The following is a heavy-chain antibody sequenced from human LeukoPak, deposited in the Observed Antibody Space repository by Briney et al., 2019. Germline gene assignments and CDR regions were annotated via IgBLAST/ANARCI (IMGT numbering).Heavy chain of an antibody. Sequence: SETLSLTCTVSGGSITGYYWSWIRQPPGKGLEYSGYIYYSGGTNYNPSLKSRVTVSVDTSKNQFSLKLTSVTAADTALYYCARGLPGYSGGDDAFDIWGQGTVVIVS. CDR2: IYYSGGT. J-gene: IGHJ3*02. CDR3: ARGLPGYSGGDDAFDI. CDR1: GGSITGYY. D-gene: IGHD6-19*01. V-gene: IGHV4-59*01.